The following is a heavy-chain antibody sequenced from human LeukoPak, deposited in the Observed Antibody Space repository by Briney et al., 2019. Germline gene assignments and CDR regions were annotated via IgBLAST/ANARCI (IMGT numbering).Heavy chain of an antibody. CDR2: INPSGGSP. D-gene: IGHD1-1*01. CDR3: ARGTTDYYTDV. Sequence: GSVKVSCAASGYTFTSYHMHWVPQAPGKGLEWVGVINPSGGSPTYAQTFQGRVTMTRDMSTSTVYLEMGSRRSEDPAVYYCARGTTDYYTDVGGKPTTVT. J-gene: IGHJ6*03. V-gene: IGHV1-46*01. CDR1: GYTFTSYH.